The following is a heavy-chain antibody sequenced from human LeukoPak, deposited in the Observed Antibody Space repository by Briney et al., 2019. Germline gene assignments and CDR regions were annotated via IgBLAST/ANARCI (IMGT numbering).Heavy chain of an antibody. V-gene: IGHV1-8*01. J-gene: IGHJ6*03. CDR3: ARGYCSSTSCYRGKFYYYYYMDV. D-gene: IGHD2-2*02. CDR1: GYTFTSYD. CDR2: MNPNSGNT. Sequence: AASVKVSXKASGYTFTSYDINWVRQATGQGLEWMGWMNPNSGNTAYAQKFQGRVTMTRNTSISTAYMELSSLRSEDTAVYYCARGYCSSTSCYRGKFYYYYYMDVWGKGTTVTVSS.